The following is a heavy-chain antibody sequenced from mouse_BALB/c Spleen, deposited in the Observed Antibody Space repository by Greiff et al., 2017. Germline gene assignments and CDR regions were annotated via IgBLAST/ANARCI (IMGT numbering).Heavy chain of an antibody. Sequence: QGQLQQSGAELVKPGASVKLSCKASGYTFTSYDINWVRQRPEQGLEWIGWIFPGDGSTKYNEKFKGKATLTTDKSSSTAYMQLSRLTSEDSAVYFCARTYYYGSSDWFAYWGQGTLVTVSA. V-gene: IGHV1S56*01. CDR2: IFPGDGST. J-gene: IGHJ3*01. D-gene: IGHD1-1*01. CDR3: ARTYYYGSSDWFAY. CDR1: GYTFTSYD.